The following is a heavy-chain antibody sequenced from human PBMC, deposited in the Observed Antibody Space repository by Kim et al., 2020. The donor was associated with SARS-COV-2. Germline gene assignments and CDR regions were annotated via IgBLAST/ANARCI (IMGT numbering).Heavy chain of an antibody. Sequence: GGSLRLSCAASGFPFSSYAMIWVRQPPGKGLEWVSGISRNADNTYYADAVKGRCTVSRDGAKNTLSLQMNSLSAEATAAYYCVKDRSGVYAFDYWGQGTL. CDR1: GFPFSSYA. V-gene: IGHV3-23*01. D-gene: IGHD6-13*01. CDR3: VKDRSGVYAFDY. CDR2: ISRNADNT. J-gene: IGHJ4*02.